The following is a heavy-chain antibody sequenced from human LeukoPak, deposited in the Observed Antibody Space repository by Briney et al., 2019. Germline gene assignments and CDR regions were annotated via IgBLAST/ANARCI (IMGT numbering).Heavy chain of an antibody. CDR1: GGSISSYY. Sequence: SETLSLTCTVSGGSISSYYWSWIRQPPGKGLEWIGYIYYSGSTNYNPSLKSRVTISVDTSKSQFSLKLSSVTAADTAVYYCARTLQYSSSWYYYYYMDVWGKGTTVTVSS. CDR3: ARTLQYSSSWYYYYYMDV. J-gene: IGHJ6*03. D-gene: IGHD6-13*01. CDR2: IYYSGST. V-gene: IGHV4-59*01.